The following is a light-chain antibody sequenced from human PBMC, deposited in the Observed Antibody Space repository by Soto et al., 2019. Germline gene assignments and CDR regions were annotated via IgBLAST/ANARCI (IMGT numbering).Light chain of an antibody. J-gene: IGKJ1*01. CDR1: QSVTNNY. CDR3: QQYASSRT. Sequence: EIVLTQSPGTLSLSPGEIATLSFRASQSVTNNYLAWFQQKPGQAPRLLMYGASSRATGIPDRFSGRGSGTDFTLTITRLEPEDFAVYYCQQYASSRTFGQGTKVDIK. CDR2: GAS. V-gene: IGKV3-20*01.